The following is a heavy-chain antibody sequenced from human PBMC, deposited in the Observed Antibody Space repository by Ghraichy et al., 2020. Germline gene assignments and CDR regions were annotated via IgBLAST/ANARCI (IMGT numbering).Heavy chain of an antibody. CDR2: ISGTSNYI. D-gene: IGHD6-19*01. CDR1: GFIFSDYY. V-gene: IGHV3-11*05. Sequence: GGSLRLSCAASGFIFSDYYMSWIRQAPGKGLESITYISGTSNYIIYADSVRGRFTISRDNAKNSVYLQMNSLRAEDPAVYYCARVYSSGYGGVDFWSQGALVTVSS. J-gene: IGHJ4*02. CDR3: ARVYSSGYGGVDF.